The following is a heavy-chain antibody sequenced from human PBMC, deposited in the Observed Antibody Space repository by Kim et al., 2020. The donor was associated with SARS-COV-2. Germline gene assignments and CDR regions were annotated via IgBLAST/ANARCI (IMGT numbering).Heavy chain of an antibody. D-gene: IGHD6-19*01. V-gene: IGHV3-9*01. CDR2: ISWNSGSI. CDR1: GFTFDDYA. J-gene: IGHJ4*02. CDR3: AKDRLSGYSSGWYGGNDY. Sequence: GGSLRLSCAASGFTFDDYAMHWVRQAPGKGLEWVSGISWNSGSIGYADSVKGRFTISRDNAKNSLYLQMNSLRAEDTALYYCAKDRLSGYSSGWYGGNDYWGQRTLVTVSS.